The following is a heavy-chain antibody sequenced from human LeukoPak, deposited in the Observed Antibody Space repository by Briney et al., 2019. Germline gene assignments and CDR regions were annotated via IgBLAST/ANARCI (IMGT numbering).Heavy chain of an antibody. V-gene: IGHV1-18*01. CDR1: GYSLSSNG. J-gene: IGHJ4*02. Sequence: ASVKVSCKASGYSLSSNGISWARQAPGQGLEWMGWISDYSGKTKYAQNFQGRVTMTTDTSTNTAYMGLRSLRSDDTAVYYCAREGATDYYFDYWGQGTLVTVSS. D-gene: IGHD4-11*01. CDR2: ISDYSGKT. CDR3: AREGATDYYFDY.